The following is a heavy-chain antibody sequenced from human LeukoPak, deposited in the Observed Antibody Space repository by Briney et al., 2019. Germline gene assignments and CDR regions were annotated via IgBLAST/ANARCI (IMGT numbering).Heavy chain of an antibody. V-gene: IGHV3-11*01. D-gene: IGHD1-26*01. Sequence: GGSLRLSCAASGFTFSDYYMSWIRQAPGKGLEWVSYISISGSTIYYADSVKGRFTISRDNAKNSLYLQMNSLRAEDTAVYYCARDLHSGSYGAFDIWGQGTMVTVSS. CDR3: ARDLHSGSYGAFDI. CDR1: GFTFSDYY. J-gene: IGHJ3*02. CDR2: ISISGSTI.